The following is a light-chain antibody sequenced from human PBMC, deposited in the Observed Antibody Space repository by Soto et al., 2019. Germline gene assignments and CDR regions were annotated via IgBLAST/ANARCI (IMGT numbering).Light chain of an antibody. V-gene: IGLV2-23*02. J-gene: IGLJ7*01. CDR1: SSDVGSYNL. CDR3: CSYAPTRNSYV. CDR2: EVT. Sequence: QSALTQPASVSGSPGQSITISCTGTSSDVGSYNLVSWYQHHPGTDPKLIIYEVTKRPAGVSTRFSASKSGNTASLTISGLQAEDDADYYCCSYAPTRNSYVFGSGTQLTVL.